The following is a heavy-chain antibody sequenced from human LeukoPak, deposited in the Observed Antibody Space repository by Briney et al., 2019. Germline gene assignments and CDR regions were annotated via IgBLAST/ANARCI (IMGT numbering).Heavy chain of an antibody. V-gene: IGHV3-23*01. D-gene: IGHD6-19*01. Sequence: PGGSLRLSCATSGFXFGGACGMGWVRQAPEKGLEWVSTISGGGETTHYADSVKGRLTISRDNARNTLYLQNDRLRPEDTAIYYCVREAGCGWPLDYWGRGTLVTVSS. CDR3: VREAGCGWPLDY. CDR1: GFXFGGACG. J-gene: IGHJ4*02. CDR2: ISGGGETT.